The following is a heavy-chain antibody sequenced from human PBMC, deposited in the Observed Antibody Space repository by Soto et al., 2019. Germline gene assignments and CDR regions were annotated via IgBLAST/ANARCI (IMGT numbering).Heavy chain of an antibody. Sequence: ASVKVSCKASGYTFTTGYDISWVRQATGQGLEWMGWMSPNTGSTNYVQKFQGRVTMTRNTSISTAYMELSSLRSEDTAVYYCARTIFGVATYYFDFWGQGTPVTVSS. CDR1: GYTFTTGYD. J-gene: IGHJ4*02. CDR2: MSPNTGST. D-gene: IGHD3-3*01. CDR3: ARTIFGVATYYFDF. V-gene: IGHV1-8*01.